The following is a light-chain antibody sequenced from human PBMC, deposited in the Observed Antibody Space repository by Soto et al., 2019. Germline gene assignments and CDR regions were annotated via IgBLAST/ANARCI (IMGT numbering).Light chain of an antibody. J-gene: IGKJ2*01. CDR3: QQYNTWPPYT. CDR2: AAS. V-gene: IGKV3-15*01. Sequence: EIVITQSPATVSVSPGETVTLSCRADQSIRTNLAWYQQRGGQAPRLLIFAASVRATGIPARFSGSGSGTEFTLTISGLQSEDFAVYYCQQYNTWPPYTFGQGTKLEI. CDR1: QSIRTN.